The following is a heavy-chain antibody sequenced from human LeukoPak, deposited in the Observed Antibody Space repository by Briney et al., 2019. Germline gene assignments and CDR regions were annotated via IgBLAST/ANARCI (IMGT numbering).Heavy chain of an antibody. J-gene: IGHJ4*02. CDR3: ARGVPIVVVPAAIPFFDY. V-gene: IGHV1-69*04. CDR1: GGTFSSYA. D-gene: IGHD2-2*02. Sequence: SVKVSCKASGGTFSSYAISWVRQAPGQGLEWMGRIIPILGIANYAQKFQGRVTITTDESTSTAYMELSSLRSDDTAVYYCARGVPIVVVPAAIPFFDYWGQGTLVTVSS. CDR2: IIPILGIA.